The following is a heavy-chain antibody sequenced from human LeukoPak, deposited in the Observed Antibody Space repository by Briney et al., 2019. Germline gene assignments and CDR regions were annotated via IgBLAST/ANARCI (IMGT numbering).Heavy chain of an antibody. CDR3: ARGYYDILVYYHYMDV. J-gene: IGHJ6*03. D-gene: IGHD3-9*01. V-gene: IGHV3-48*03. CDR2: ISSSGSTI. Sequence: GGSLRLSCAASGFTFSSYEMNWVRQAPGKGLEWVSYISSSGSTIYYADSVKGRFTISRDNAKNSLYLQMNSLRAEDTAVYYCARGYYDILVYYHYMDVWGKGTTVTVSS. CDR1: GFTFSSYE.